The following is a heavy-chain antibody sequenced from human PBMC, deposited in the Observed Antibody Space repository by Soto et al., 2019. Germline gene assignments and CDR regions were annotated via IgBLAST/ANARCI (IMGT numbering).Heavy chain of an antibody. V-gene: IGHV4-39*01. CDR3: AILGTYCTNAVCYNGLIDY. CDR2: IYYSGST. CDR1: GGSISVSSYY. J-gene: IGHJ4*02. D-gene: IGHD2-8*01. Sequence: EALSLTCTVSGGSISVSSYYSGWIRQPPGKGLEWIGSIYYSGSTYYNPSLKSRVTISVDTSKNQFSLKLSSVTAADTAVYYCAILGTYCTNAVCYNGLIDYWGQGTLVTVSS.